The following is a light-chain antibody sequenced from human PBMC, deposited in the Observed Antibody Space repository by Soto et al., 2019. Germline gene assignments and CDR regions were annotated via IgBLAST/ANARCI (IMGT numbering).Light chain of an antibody. CDR3: SSYTGSSTLEV. CDR2: EVS. CDR1: SSDVGGYDY. Sequence: QSALPQPASVSGSPGQSITISCTGTSSDVGGYDYVSWYQQHPGKAPKLMIYEVSNRPSGVSNRFSGSKYANTASLTISGLQTEDEADYYCSSYTGSSTLEVFGTGTKLTVL. J-gene: IGLJ1*01. V-gene: IGLV2-14*01.